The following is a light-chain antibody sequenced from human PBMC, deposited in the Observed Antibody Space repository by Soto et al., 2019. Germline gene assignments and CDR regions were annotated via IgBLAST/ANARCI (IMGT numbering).Light chain of an antibody. CDR3: QQYSSWPMWT. V-gene: IGKV3-15*01. CDR1: QRVSSH. Sequence: EIVMTQSPATLSVSPGEGAALSCRASQRVSSHLAWYQQKPGQAPRLLIYGASTRATGIPARFSGSGSGTEFTLTISCLHSEGVAAYYCQQYSSWPMWTFGQGTKV. CDR2: GAS. J-gene: IGKJ1*01.